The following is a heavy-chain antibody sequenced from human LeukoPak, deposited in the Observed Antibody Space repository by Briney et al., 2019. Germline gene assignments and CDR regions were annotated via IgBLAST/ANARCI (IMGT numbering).Heavy chain of an antibody. V-gene: IGHV4-59*08. Sequence: SETLSLTCSVSGDSVTSSHWNWIRQPPGKGLEWIGYVSSDGTTNYNPSLRSRLLMSVDTAKNDISLILTSVTGADTAIYYCARLDCLVEGCYNHWGRGTLVTVSS. J-gene: IGHJ4*02. D-gene: IGHD2-15*01. CDR3: ARLDCLVEGCYNH. CDR1: GDSVTSSH. CDR2: VSSDGTT.